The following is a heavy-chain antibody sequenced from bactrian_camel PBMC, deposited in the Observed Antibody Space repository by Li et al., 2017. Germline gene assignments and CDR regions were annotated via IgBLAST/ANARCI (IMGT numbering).Heavy chain of an antibody. J-gene: IGHJ4*01. CDR3: AAGPADLSDLALNLDPDEYNY. Sequence: QLVESGGGSVQTGGSLRRSCSISGYPYLRKSVGWFRQEAGKEREGVAMIDGDGRTTFADSVKGRFSISKDNAANTYYLQMDSLRPEDSAMYYCAAGPADLSDLALNLDPDEYNYWGQGTQVTVS. V-gene: IGHV3S44*01. D-gene: IGHD1*01. CDR1: GYPYLRKS. CDR2: MIDGDGRT.